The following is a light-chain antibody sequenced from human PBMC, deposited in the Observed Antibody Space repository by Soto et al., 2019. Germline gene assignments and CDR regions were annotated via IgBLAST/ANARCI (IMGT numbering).Light chain of an antibody. CDR1: SSDVGGYNY. J-gene: IGLJ2*01. CDR2: EVS. Sequence: QSALTQPASVSGSPGQSITISCTGTSSDVGGYNYVSWYQQHPGKAPKLIIYEVSNRPSGGSNRFSGSKSGNTASLPISGRQAEDEADYYFSSYTSSSTLVVFGGGTKLTVL. CDR3: SSYTSSSTLVV. V-gene: IGLV2-14*01.